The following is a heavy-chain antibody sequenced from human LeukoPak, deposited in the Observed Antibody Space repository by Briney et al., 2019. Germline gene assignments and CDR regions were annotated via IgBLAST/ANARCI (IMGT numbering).Heavy chain of an antibody. J-gene: IGHJ4*02. CDR3: ARERYDSSGYDNY. CDR2: IYSGGSP. CDR1: WFTVSSNY. D-gene: IGHD3-22*01. V-gene: IGHV3-53*04. Sequence: GGSLRLSCAASWFTVSSNYMSWVRQAPGKGLEWVSVIYSGGSPYYADSVRGRFTISRHNSKTTLYLQMNSLRAEDTAVYYCARERYDSSGYDNYCGEGTLVTVSS.